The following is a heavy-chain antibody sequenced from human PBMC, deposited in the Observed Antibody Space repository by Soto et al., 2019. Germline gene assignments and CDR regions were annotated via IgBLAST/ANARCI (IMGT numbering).Heavy chain of an antibody. Sequence: EVQLLESGGGLVQPGGSLRLSCAASGFTFSNCAMSWVRQAPGKGLEWVSTISGNGGGAYYADSVKGRFTISRDNSKNTRYLRMNSLRAEDTAVYYCAKRGCSSDSALRNFDYWGQGTLVTVSS. CDR2: ISGNGGGA. J-gene: IGHJ4*02. CDR3: AKRGCSSDSALRNFDY. CDR1: GFTFSNCA. V-gene: IGHV3-23*01. D-gene: IGHD6-19*01.